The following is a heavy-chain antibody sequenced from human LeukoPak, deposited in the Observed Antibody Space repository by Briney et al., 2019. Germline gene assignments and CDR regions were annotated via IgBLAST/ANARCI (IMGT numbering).Heavy chain of an antibody. CDR2: IYSGGGT. V-gene: IGHV3-66*01. CDR1: GFTFSSYS. J-gene: IGHJ4*02. CDR3: ATETDDY. Sequence: GGSLRLSCAASGFTFSSYSMNWVRQAPGKGLEWVSVIYSGGGTYYGDSVKGRLTISRDNSKNTVYLQMNSLRVEDTAVYYCATETDDYWGQGTLVTVSS. D-gene: IGHD2-21*02.